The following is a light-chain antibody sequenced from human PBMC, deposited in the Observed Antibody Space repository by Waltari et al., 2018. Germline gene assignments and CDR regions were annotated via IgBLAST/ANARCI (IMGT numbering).Light chain of an antibody. Sequence: EILLTQSPGTLSLSPGDRATLSCRASQSVTRALAWYQQKPGQAPRLLIYNASNRATGIPDRFSGSGSGTDFSLTISRLEPEDFAVYYCQHYVRLPATFGQGTKVEIK. CDR2: NAS. V-gene: IGKV3-20*01. CDR1: QSVTRA. CDR3: QHYVRLPAT. J-gene: IGKJ1*01.